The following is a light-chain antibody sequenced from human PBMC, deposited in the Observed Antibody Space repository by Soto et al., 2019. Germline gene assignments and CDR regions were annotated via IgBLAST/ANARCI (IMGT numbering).Light chain of an antibody. J-gene: IGLJ1*01. CDR1: SSNIGSNY. Sequence: QSVLTQPPSASGTPGQRVTISCSGSSSNIGSNYVYWYQQLPGTAPKLLIYTNNQRPSGVPDRFSGSKSGTSASLAISGLRSADEADYYCAAWDDSLSGFYVFGTGTKVTVL. CDR2: TNN. V-gene: IGLV1-47*01. CDR3: AAWDDSLSGFYV.